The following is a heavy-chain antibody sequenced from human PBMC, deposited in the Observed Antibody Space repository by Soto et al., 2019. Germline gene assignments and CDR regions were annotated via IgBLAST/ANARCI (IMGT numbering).Heavy chain of an antibody. CDR1: GGTFSSYA. CDR3: ARDLRHYEFWSGARDAFDI. V-gene: IGHV1-69*06. Sequence: QVQLVQSGAEVKKPGSSVKVSCKASGGTFSSYAISWVRQAPGQGLEWMGGIIPIFGTANYAQKFQGRVTITADKSTSTAYMELSSLRSEDTAVYYCARDLRHYEFWSGARDAFDIWGQGTMVTVSS. CDR2: IIPIFGTA. J-gene: IGHJ3*02. D-gene: IGHD3-3*01.